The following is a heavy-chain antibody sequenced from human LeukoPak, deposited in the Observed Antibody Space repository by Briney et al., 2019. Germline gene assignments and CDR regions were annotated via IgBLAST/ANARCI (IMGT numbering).Heavy chain of an antibody. Sequence: GGSLRLSCSTSGFTFSSYAMSWVRQAPGKGLEWVAFIRYDGSNKYYADSVKGRFTISRDNSKNTLYLQMNSLRAEDTAVYYCAKRGTVTTFGHCDYWGQGTLVTVSS. CDR1: GFTFSSYA. J-gene: IGHJ4*02. CDR3: AKRGTVTTFGHCDY. V-gene: IGHV3-30*02. D-gene: IGHD4-17*01. CDR2: IRYDGSNK.